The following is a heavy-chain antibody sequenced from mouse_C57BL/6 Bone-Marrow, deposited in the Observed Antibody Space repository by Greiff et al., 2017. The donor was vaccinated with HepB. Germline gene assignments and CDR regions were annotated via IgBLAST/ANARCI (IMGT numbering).Heavy chain of an antibody. CDR2: IDPSDSYT. CDR3: ARFKLRQYFDY. D-gene: IGHD2-4*01. Sequence: VQLQQPGAELVKPGASVKLSCKASGYTFTSYWMQWVKQRPGQGLEWIGEIDPSDSYTNYNQKFKGKATLTVDTSSSTAYMQLSSLTSEDSAVYYCARFKLRQYFDYWGQGTTLTVSS. J-gene: IGHJ2*01. V-gene: IGHV1-50*01. CDR1: GYTFTSYW.